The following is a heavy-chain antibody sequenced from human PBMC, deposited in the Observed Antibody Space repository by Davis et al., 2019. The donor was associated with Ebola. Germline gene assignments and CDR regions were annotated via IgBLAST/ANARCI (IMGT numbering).Heavy chain of an antibody. Sequence: GESLKISCAASGFTFSAYAMSWVRQAPGKGLEWVSGIRGSGSNTYYADFVKGRFTISRDNSKNTLYLQMNSLRAEDTAIYYCAKYITTSPSRYFDPWGQGILVTVSS. J-gene: IGHJ5*02. D-gene: IGHD3-3*01. CDR1: GFTFSAYA. V-gene: IGHV3-23*01. CDR2: IRGSGSNT. CDR3: AKYITTSPSRYFDP.